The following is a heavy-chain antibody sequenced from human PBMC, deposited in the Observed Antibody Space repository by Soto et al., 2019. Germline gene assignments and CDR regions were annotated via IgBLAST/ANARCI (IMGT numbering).Heavy chain of an antibody. CDR1: GGSISSSSYY. V-gene: IGHV4-39*01. D-gene: IGHD3-3*01. CDR3: ATGGFLEWFPFPN. Sequence: QLQLQESGPGLVKPSETLSLTCTVSGGSISSSSYYWGWIRQPPGKGLEWIGSIYYSGSTYYNPSLTSRVAISVDTSKNQFSLKLNSVTAADTAVYYCATGGFLEWFPFPNWGQGTLVTVSS. CDR2: IYYSGST. J-gene: IGHJ4*02.